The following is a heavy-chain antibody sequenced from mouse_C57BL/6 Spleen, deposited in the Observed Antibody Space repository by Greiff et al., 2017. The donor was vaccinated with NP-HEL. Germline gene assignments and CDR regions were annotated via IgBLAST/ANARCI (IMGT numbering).Heavy chain of an antibody. CDR1: GYTFTSYW. CDR2: IDPSDSYT. Sequence: QVQLKQPGAELVRPGTSVKLSCKASGYTFTSYWMHWVKQRPGQGLEWIGVIDPSDSYTNYNQKFKGKATLTVDTSSSTAYMQLSSLTSEDSAVYYCARRGVYGSSGAFDYWGQGTTLTVSS. V-gene: IGHV1-59*01. D-gene: IGHD1-1*01. J-gene: IGHJ2*01. CDR3: ARRGVYGSSGAFDY.